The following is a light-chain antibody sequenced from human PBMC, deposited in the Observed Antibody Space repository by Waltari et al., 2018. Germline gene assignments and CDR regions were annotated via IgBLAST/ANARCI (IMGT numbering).Light chain of an antibody. Sequence: QSVLTQPPSVSAAPGQKVTISCSGYSSNIGNNYVSWYPQLPGTAPKLLIYANGERPAGIPARFSGSKSGTSATLDITGLQTGDEADYFCGTWDSGLRAVVFGGGTKLTVL. J-gene: IGLJ3*02. V-gene: IGLV1-51*01. CDR3: GTWDSGLRAVV. CDR2: ANG. CDR1: SSNIGNNY.